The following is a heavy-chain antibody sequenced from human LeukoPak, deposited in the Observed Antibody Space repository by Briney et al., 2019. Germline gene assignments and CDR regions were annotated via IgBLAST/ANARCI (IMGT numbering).Heavy chain of an antibody. CDR1: GFSFSSYS. V-gene: IGHV3-69-1*01. D-gene: IGHD4-17*01. J-gene: IGHJ4*02. Sequence: PGGSLRLSCTASGFSFSSYSMSWVRQPPGKGLEWISAINDDVTYYRDSVKGRFTISTDNAKNSLYLQMNSLRAEDTAVYYCARHPLPLTVTSGYYFDYWGQGTLVTVSS. CDR3: ARHPLPLTVTSGYYFDY. CDR2: INDDVT.